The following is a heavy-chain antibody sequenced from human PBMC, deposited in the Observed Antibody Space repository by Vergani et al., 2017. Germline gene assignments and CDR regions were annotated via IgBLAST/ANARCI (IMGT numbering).Heavy chain of an antibody. D-gene: IGHD6-19*01. CDR1: GGSLSGYY. V-gene: IGHV4-34*01. CDR2: INHSGST. CDR3: ARVGSGWYGGLNAFDI. Sequence: QVQLQQWGAGLLKPSETLSLTCAVYGGSLSGYYWSWIRQPPGKGLEWIGEINHSGSTNYNPSLKSRVTISVDTSKNQFSLKLSSVTAADTAVYYCARVGSGWYGGLNAFDIWGQGTMVTVSS. J-gene: IGHJ3*02.